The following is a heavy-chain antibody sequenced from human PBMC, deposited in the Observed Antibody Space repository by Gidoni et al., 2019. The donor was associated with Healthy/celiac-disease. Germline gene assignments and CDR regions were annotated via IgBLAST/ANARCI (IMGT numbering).Heavy chain of an antibody. CDR3: ARSGSYLFLEHWYFDL. Sequence: QLQLQESGPGLVTPSETLSLTFTVSGGSISSSRYYWGWIRQPPGKGLEWIGSIYYSGSTYYNPSLKSRVTISVDTSKNQCSLKLSSVTAADTAVYYCARSGSYLFLEHWYFDLWGRGTLVTVSS. D-gene: IGHD1-26*01. CDR2: IYYSGST. CDR1: GGSISSSRYY. V-gene: IGHV4-39*01. J-gene: IGHJ2*01.